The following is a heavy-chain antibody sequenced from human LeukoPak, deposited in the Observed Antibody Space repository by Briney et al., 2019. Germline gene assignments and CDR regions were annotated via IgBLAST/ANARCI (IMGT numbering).Heavy chain of an antibody. D-gene: IGHD4-17*01. CDR2: IYPGDSDT. CDR3: ARQKTTVTTGPFDY. CDR1: GYSFTSYL. V-gene: IGHV5-51*01. J-gene: IGHJ4*02. Sequence: GESLKISCKGSGYSFTSYLIGWVRQMPGKGLEWLGIIYPGDSDTRYSPSFQGQVTISADKSISTAYLQWSSLKASDTAMYYCARQKTTVTTGPFDYWGQGTLVTVSS.